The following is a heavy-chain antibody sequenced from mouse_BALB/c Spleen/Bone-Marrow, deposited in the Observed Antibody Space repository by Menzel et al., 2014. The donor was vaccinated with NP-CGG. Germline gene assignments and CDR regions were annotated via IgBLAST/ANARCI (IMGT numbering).Heavy chain of an antibody. V-gene: IGHV1-9*01. Sequence: VQLQQSGAELLKPGASVKISCKATGYTFSNYWIEWIKQRPGHGLERIGEILPGSGSTDYNENFKAKATFTADTSSNASYMQLSSLTSEDSAVDYCARVIYWYFDVWGAGTTVTVSS. CDR2: ILPGSGST. CDR1: GYTFSNYW. J-gene: IGHJ1*01. CDR3: ARVIYWYFDV.